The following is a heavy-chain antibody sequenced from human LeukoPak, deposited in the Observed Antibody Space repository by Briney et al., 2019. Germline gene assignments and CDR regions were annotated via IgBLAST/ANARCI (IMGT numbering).Heavy chain of an antibody. CDR1: GFTLSSYA. CDR2: ISYDGSNK. V-gene: IGHV3-30-3*01. CDR3: ARDRWYCSGGSCFYYYGMDV. Sequence: GGSLRLSCAASGFTLSSYAMHWVRQAPGKGLEWVAVISYDGSNKYYADSVKGRFTISRDNSKNTLYLQMNSLRAEDTAVYYCARDRWYCSGGSCFYYYGMDVWGQGTTVTVSS. D-gene: IGHD2-15*01. J-gene: IGHJ6*02.